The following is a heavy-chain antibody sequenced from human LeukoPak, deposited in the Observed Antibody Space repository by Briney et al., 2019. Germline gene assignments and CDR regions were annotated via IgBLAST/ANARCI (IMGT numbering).Heavy chain of an antibody. CDR2: IYYSDVA. CDR1: GGSISRYY. Sequence: PSETLSLTCTVSGGSISRYYWTWIRQPPGKGLEWIGYIYYSDVANHNPSLKSRVSISVDTSKNQFSLKLTSVTAADTAVYYCASDSGGRRDAFNIWGQGTMVTVSS. CDR3: ASDSGGRRDAFNI. J-gene: IGHJ3*02. V-gene: IGHV4-59*01. D-gene: IGHD2-8*02.